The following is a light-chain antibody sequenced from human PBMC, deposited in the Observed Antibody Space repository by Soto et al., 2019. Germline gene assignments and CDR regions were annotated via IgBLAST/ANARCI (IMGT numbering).Light chain of an antibody. CDR1: QRVGSSS. Sequence: EIVLTQSPGTLSLSPGERAILSCRASQRVGSSSLAWYQQRPGQAPRLLIYGVSTRATDIPDRFSGSGSGTDFTLTISRLESEDFAVYFCQQFGTSPAFGGGTKVEIK. V-gene: IGKV3-20*01. CDR2: GVS. CDR3: QQFGTSPA. J-gene: IGKJ4*01.